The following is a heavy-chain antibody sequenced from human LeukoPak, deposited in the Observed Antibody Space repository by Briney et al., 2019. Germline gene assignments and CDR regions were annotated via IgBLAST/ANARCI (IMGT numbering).Heavy chain of an antibody. CDR3: ARERTDTSMDY. CDR1: GGSISSGSYY. Sequence: SQTLSLTCTVSGGSISSGSYYWTWIRQPAGKGLEWIGRIYTSGSTNHNPSLKSRVTISLDTSKNQFSLRLISVTAADTAVYFCARERTDTSMDYWGQGTLVTVSS. D-gene: IGHD5-18*01. J-gene: IGHJ4*02. CDR2: IYTSGST. V-gene: IGHV4-61*02.